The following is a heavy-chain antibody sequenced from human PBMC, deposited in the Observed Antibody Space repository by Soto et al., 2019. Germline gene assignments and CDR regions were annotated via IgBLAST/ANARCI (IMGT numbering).Heavy chain of an antibody. Sequence: GGSLRLSCAASGFTFSSYAMSWVRQAPGKGLEWVSAISSGSSNIYYADSVKGRFTISRDNAKNSLYLQMNSLRAEDTAVYYCARDPSTTPDYWGQGTLVTVSS. D-gene: IGHD1-1*01. CDR3: ARDPSTTPDY. CDR2: ISSGSSNI. CDR1: GFTFSSYA. V-gene: IGHV3-21*04. J-gene: IGHJ4*02.